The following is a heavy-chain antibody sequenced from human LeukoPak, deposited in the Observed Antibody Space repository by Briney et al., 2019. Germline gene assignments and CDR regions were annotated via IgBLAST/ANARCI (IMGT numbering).Heavy chain of an antibody. CDR1: GFIFSDYY. CDR3: AIYHDSSGSIDH. Sequence: PGGSLRLSCAASGFIFSDYYMTWIRQTPGKGLEWLSYISDSGSTINYADSVKGRLTISRDNAKKPLFLQMNSLRAEDTAVYYCAIYHDSSGSIDHWGQGTLVTVSS. CDR2: ISDSGSTI. V-gene: IGHV3-11*01. J-gene: IGHJ4*02. D-gene: IGHD3-22*01.